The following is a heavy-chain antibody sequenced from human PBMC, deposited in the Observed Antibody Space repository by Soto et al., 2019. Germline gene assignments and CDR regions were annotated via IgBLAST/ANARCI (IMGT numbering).Heavy chain of an antibody. Sequence: SETLSLTCTVSGGSISSYYWSWIRQPPGKGLEWIGYIYYSGSTNYNPSLKSRVTISVDTSKNQFSLKLSSVTAADTAVYYCGGRDWVGVVFYYSYNGNPGYSGSAGGFVIWGQGTMVTV. V-gene: IGHV4-59*08. CDR3: GGRDWVGVVFYYSYNGNPGYSGSAGGFVI. D-gene: IGHD5-12*01. J-gene: IGHJ3*02. CDR2: IYYSGST. CDR1: GGSISSYY.